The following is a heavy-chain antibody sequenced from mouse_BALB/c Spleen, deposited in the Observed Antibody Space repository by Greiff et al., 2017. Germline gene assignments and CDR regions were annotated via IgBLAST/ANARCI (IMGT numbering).Heavy chain of an antibody. CDR2: ISYSGST. CDR1: GYSITSDYA. CDR3: ARRGLLWYPFDY. V-gene: IGHV3-2*02. D-gene: IGHD2-1*01. J-gene: IGHJ2*01. Sequence: EVMLVESGPGLVKPSQSLSLTCTVTGYSITSDYAWNWIRQFPGNKLEWMGYISYSGSTSYNPSLKSRISITRDTSKNQFFLQLNSVTTEDTATYYCARRGLLWYPFDYWGQGTTLTVSS.